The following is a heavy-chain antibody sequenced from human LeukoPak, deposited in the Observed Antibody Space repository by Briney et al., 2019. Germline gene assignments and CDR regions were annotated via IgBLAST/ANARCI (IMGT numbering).Heavy chain of an antibody. J-gene: IGHJ6*03. CDR1: GYTFTSNY. CDR3: ARGVAGVYFYYYMDV. Sequence: GASVKVSCKAFGYTFTSNYMHWVRQAPGQGLEWMGWISPNNGDTHYAQKFQGTVTMTRDTSISTAYMELSSLRSDDTAVYYCARGVAGVYFYYYMDVWGKGTTVTVSS. V-gene: IGHV1-2*02. CDR2: ISPNNGDT. D-gene: IGHD1-14*01.